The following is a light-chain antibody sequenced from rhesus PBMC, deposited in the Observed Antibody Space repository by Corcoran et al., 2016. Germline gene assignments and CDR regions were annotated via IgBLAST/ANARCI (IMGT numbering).Light chain of an antibody. J-gene: IGKJ3*01. Sequence: DIVMTQTPLSLPITPGEPASISCRSSQSLLHSNGNTSLHWYLQQPGQSPRHLIDGGANRASGGPDMFSGSGAGTDFTLKSSKVEAEDVGFYYCVQAIAFPFTFGPGTKLDIK. CDR1: QSLLHSNGNTS. CDR3: VQAIAFPFT. V-gene: IGKV2-72*01. CDR2: GGA.